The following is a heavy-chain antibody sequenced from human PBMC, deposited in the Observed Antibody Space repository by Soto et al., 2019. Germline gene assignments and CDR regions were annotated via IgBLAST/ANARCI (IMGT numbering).Heavy chain of an antibody. CDR1: GLTFGSRA. J-gene: IGHJ4*02. CDR2: ITDTGGDA. Sequence: EVQLLESGGDLIQPGGSLRLSCVASGLTFGSRAMSWVRQSPGEGLEWVSTITDTGGDAKYADSVRGRFAISRDNSKNTLYLQMNSLRAEDTAVYYCAKVGATPDFDYWGQGTLVTVSS. V-gene: IGHV3-23*01. CDR3: AKVGATPDFDY. D-gene: IGHD1-26*01.